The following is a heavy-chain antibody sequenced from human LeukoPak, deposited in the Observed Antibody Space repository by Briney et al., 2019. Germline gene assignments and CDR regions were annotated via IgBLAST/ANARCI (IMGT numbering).Heavy chain of an antibody. Sequence: GGSLRLSCAASGFTFNTYSMNWVRQAPGKGLEWISYISESSDTIYYADTVKGRFTISRDNAKNSLYLQMNSLRAEDTALYYCARRFDYWGQGTLVTVSS. CDR3: ARRFDY. CDR1: GFTFNTYS. J-gene: IGHJ4*02. V-gene: IGHV3-48*01. CDR2: ISESSDTI.